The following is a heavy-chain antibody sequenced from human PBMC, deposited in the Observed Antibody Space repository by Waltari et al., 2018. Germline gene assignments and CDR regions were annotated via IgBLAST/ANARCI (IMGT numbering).Heavy chain of an antibody. D-gene: IGHD2-15*01. CDR3: ARGFCSGGTCYPAPFDY. Sequence: QVQLQESGPGLVKPSQTLSLTCTVSGGSISSGGYDWNWIRQPARKGLEYIGRIYTSGSTNYNPSLKSRLTISVDTSKNQFSLKLSSVTAADTAVYYCARGFCSGGTCYPAPFDYWGQGTLVTVSS. CDR1: GGSISSGGYD. CDR2: IYTSGST. V-gene: IGHV4-61*02. J-gene: IGHJ4*02.